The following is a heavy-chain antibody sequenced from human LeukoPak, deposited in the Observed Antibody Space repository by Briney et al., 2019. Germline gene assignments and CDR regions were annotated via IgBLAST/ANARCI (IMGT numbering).Heavy chain of an antibody. V-gene: IGHV3-30*03. D-gene: IGHD3-3*01. CDR2: ISYDGSNK. CDR1: GFTFSSYG. J-gene: IGHJ4*02. Sequence: GGSLRLSCAASGFTFSSYGMHWVRQAPGKGLEWVAVISYDGSNKYYADSVKGRFTISRDNSKNTLYLQMNSLRAEDTAVYYCARGYDFWSGYYMYYWGQGTLVTVSS. CDR3: ARGYDFWSGYYMYY.